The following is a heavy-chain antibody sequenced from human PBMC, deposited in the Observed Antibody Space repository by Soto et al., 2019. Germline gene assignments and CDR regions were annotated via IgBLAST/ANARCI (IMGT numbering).Heavy chain of an antibody. CDR2: ISSNGGST. D-gene: IGHD3-22*01. CDR3: ARGGWLPLPDFLGMDV. J-gene: IGHJ6*02. Sequence: EVQLVESGGGLVQPGGSLRLSCAASGFTFSSYAMHWVRQAPGKGLEYVSAISSNGGSTYYANSVKGRFTISRDNSKNTLYLQVGSLGADDMAVYYCARGGWLPLPDFLGMDVWGQGTTVTVSS. CDR1: GFTFSSYA. V-gene: IGHV3-64*01.